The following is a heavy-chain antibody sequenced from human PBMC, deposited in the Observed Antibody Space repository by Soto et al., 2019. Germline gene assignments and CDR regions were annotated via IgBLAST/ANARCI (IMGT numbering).Heavy chain of an antibody. CDR1: GDSVSSNSAA. CDR3: AREGAPLLQYGGVAFDI. J-gene: IGHJ3*02. D-gene: IGHD2-2*02. CDR2: TYYRSKWYY. V-gene: IGHV6-1*01. Sequence: PSQTLSLTCAISGDSVSSNSAAWNWIRQSPSRGLEWLGRTYYRSKWYYDYAVSVKSRITLNPDTSKNQLSLQLNSVTPEDTAVYYCAREGAPLLQYGGVAFDIWGQGTMVTVSS.